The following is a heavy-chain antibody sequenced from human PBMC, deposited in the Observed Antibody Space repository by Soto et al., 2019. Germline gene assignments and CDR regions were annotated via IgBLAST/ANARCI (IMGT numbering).Heavy chain of an antibody. CDR1: GGSISSSNW. Sequence: SEPLSLTCAVTGGSISSSNWWTWVRQPPGEGLEWVGEISRSGTTNYKPSLKSRVSISVDKSRNEFSLNLGSVTAADTAMYYCARDSASSGVFTWGQGTMVTVSS. CDR2: ISRSGTT. J-gene: IGHJ3*01. CDR3: ARDSASSGVFT. D-gene: IGHD6-19*01. V-gene: IGHV4-4*02.